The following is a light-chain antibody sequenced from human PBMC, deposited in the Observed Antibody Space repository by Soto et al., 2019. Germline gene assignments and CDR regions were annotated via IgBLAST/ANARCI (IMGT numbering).Light chain of an antibody. CDR3: QQYNNWPPMA. J-gene: IGKJ1*01. Sequence: EIVMTQSPATLSVSPGERATLSCRASQSVSSNLAWYQQKPGQAPRLLIYGASTRATGIPARFSGSGSGTEFTLTIRSLQPEYFAVYYCQQYNNWPPMAFGQGTKVEIK. CDR1: QSVSSN. CDR2: GAS. V-gene: IGKV3-15*01.